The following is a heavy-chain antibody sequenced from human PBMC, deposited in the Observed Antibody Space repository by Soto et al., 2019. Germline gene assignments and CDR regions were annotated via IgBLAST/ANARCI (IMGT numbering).Heavy chain of an antibody. D-gene: IGHD4-4*01. CDR3: AKDMSTVGRYYYCGMDV. CDR2: ISWNSGSI. J-gene: IGHJ6*02. Sequence: EVQLVESGGGLVQPGRSLRLSCAASGFTFDDYAMHWVRQAPGKGLEWVSGISWNSGSIGYADSVKGRFTISRDNAKNSLYLQMNSLRAEDTALYYCAKDMSTVGRYYYCGMDVWGQGTTVTVSS. V-gene: IGHV3-9*01. CDR1: GFTFDDYA.